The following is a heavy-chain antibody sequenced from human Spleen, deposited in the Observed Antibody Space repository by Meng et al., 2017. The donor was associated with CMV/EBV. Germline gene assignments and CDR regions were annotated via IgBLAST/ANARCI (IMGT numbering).Heavy chain of an antibody. CDR3: ASMQVVAATRGWFDP. J-gene: IGHJ5*02. V-gene: IGHV3-23*03. D-gene: IGHD2-15*01. CDR1: GFSFSSYA. Sequence: LSLTCAASGFSFSSYAMSWVRQAPGKGLEWVSVIYSGDSTTYYADSVKGRFTISRDNSKNTLYLQMNSLRAEDTAVYYCASMQVVAATRGWFDPWGQGTLVTVSS. CDR2: IYSGDSTT.